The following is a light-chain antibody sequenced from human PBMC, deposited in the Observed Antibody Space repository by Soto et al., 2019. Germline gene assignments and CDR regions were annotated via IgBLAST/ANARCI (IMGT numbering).Light chain of an antibody. J-gene: IGLJ3*02. CDR1: SSDIGDYNF. Sequence: QSALTQPASVSGSPGQSITISCTATSSDIGDYNFVSWYQQHPGKAPKLMIYDVSNRPSGVSNRFSGSKSGNTASLTISGLQAEDQADYYCSSYSGSTTLGVVFGGGTKLTVL. CDR3: SSYSGSTTLGVV. CDR2: DVS. V-gene: IGLV2-14*03.